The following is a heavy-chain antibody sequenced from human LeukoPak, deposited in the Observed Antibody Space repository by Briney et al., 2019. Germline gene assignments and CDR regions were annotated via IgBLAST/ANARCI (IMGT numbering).Heavy chain of an antibody. Sequence: AGGSLRLSCAASGFTFSSYAMSWVRQAPGKGLEWVSAISGSGGSTYYADSVKGRFTISRDNSKNTLYLQMNSLRAEDTAVYYCAKLIGTDWRYYYYYMDVWGKGTTVTVSS. CDR2: ISGSGGST. CDR1: GFTFSSYA. CDR3: AKLIGTDWRYYYYYMDV. V-gene: IGHV3-23*01. D-gene: IGHD2-21*01. J-gene: IGHJ6*03.